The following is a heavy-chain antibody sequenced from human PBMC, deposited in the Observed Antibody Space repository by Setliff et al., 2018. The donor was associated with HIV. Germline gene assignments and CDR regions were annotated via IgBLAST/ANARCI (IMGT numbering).Heavy chain of an antibody. Sequence: GASVKVSCKASGGSFTNYAISWVRQAPGQGLEWMGGIIPSVTIANYAQKFQVRVTIAEEKFTTTAYMELRGLRSEDTAVYYCASGWSEDATNVKVEYFQHWGQGTLVTVSS. CDR3: ASGWSEDATNVKVEYFQH. CDR1: GGSFTNYA. V-gene: IGHV1-69*10. CDR2: IIPSVTIA. D-gene: IGHD1-1*01. J-gene: IGHJ1*01.